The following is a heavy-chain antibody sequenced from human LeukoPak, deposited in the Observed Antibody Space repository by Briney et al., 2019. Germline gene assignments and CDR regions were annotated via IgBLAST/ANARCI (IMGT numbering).Heavy chain of an antibody. CDR2: ISSSSTYI. J-gene: IGHJ5*02. CDR1: GFTLGSFS. CDR3: VREGQYCGSTSCYQVSDP. D-gene: IGHD2-2*01. V-gene: IGHV3-21*01. Sequence: GGSLRLSCVASGFTLGSFSMNWVRQAPGKGLEWVSSISSSSTYINYADSVKGRFTISRDNAKNSLYLQMNSLRAEDTAVYYCVREGQYCGSTSCYQVSDPWGQGTLVTVSS.